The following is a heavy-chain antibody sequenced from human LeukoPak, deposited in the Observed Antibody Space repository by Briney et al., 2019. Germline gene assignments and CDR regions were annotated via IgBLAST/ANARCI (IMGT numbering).Heavy chain of an antibody. D-gene: IGHD2-2*01. J-gene: IGHJ5*02. CDR3: AREGYCSSTSCTNWFDP. CDR2: IYYSGST. CDR1: GGSISSYY. Sequence: PSETLSLTCTVSGGSISSYYWSWIRQPPGKGLEWIGYIYYSGSTNYNPSLKSRVAISVDTSKNQFSLKLSSVTAADTAVYYCAREGYCSSTSCTNWFDPWGQGTLVTVSS. V-gene: IGHV4-59*12.